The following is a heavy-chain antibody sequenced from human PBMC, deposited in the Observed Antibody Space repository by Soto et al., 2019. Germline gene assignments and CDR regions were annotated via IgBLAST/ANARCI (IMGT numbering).Heavy chain of an antibody. D-gene: IGHD6-19*01. CDR2: IKSKTDGGTT. CDR3: TTDEGASSGWYYYYYYGMDV. CDR1: GFTFSNAW. Sequence: EVQLVESGGGLVKPGGSLRLSCAASGFTFSNAWMNWVRQAPGKGLEWVGRIKSKTDGGTTDYAAPVKGRFTISRDDSKNTLYLQMNSLKTEDTAVYYCTTDEGASSGWYYYYYYGMDVWGQGTTVTVSS. V-gene: IGHV3-15*07. J-gene: IGHJ6*02.